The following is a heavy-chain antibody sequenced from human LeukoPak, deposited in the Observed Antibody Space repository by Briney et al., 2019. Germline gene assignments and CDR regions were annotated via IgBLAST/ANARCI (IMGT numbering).Heavy chain of an antibody. V-gene: IGHV3-23*01. CDR2: ITGSGGTT. CDR3: ARDRMGAILYFDS. J-gene: IGHJ4*02. CDR1: GFSFSSYG. Sequence: GGSLRLSRAASGFSFSSYGMSWVRQAPGKGLEWISAITGSGGTTYYADSVEGRFTISRDNSKNTLYLQVNSLRAEGTAVYYCARDRMGAILYFDSWGQGTLVTVSS. D-gene: IGHD1-26*01.